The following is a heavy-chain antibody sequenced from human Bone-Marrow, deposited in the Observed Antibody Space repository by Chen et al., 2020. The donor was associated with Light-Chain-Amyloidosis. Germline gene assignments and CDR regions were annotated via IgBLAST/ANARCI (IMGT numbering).Heavy chain of an antibody. J-gene: IGHJ4*02. D-gene: IGHD6-25*01. CDR1: GFTFSSYS. Sequence: EVQLVESGGGLVKPGGSLRLSCAASGFTFSSYSMNWVRQAPGKGLEWISYIGSNPNIIFYADSVKGRFTIYRDNAKNSLYLQMHSMRAEDTAVYYCARDSGEAAADDSWGQGTLVTVSS. CDR3: ARDSGEAAADDS. V-gene: IGHV3-21*05. CDR2: IGSNPNII.